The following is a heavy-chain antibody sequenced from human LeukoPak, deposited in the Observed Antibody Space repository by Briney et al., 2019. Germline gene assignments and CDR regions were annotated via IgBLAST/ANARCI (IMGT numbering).Heavy chain of an antibody. D-gene: IGHD2-15*01. Sequence: PGGSLRLSCAASGFTFSSYWMSWVRQAPGKRLEWVANIKQDGSEKYYVDSVKGRFTISRDDAKESLYLQMNSLRAEDTAVYYCAKGSLGYCSGGSCYFLDYWGQGTLVTVSS. CDR3: AKGSLGYCSGGSCYFLDY. CDR1: GFTFSSYW. J-gene: IGHJ4*02. V-gene: IGHV3-7*03. CDR2: IKQDGSEK.